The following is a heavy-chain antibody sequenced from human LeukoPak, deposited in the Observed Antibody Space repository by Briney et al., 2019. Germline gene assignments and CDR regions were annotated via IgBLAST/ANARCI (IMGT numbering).Heavy chain of an antibody. CDR1: GDSIRSYY. D-gene: IGHD5-12*01. CDR3: ARGDDYKSTLFDY. V-gene: IGHV4-59*01. CDR2: ISSGGST. J-gene: IGHJ4*02. Sequence: GSLRLSCTVSGDSIRSYYWSWIRQPPGKELEWIGYISSGGSTNYNPSLKSRVTISIDTSKNQFSLKVTSATAADTAVYYCARGDDYKSTLFDYWGQGTLVTVSS.